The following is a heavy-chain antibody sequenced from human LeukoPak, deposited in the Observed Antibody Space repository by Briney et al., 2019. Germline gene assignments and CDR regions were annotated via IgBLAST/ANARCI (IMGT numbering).Heavy chain of an antibody. CDR3: ARDSGGSSPIFDY. CDR1: GGSISSHY. J-gene: IGHJ4*02. CDR2: IYYSGST. V-gene: IGHV4-59*11. D-gene: IGHD6-6*01. Sequence: PSETLSLTCTVSGGSISSHYWNWIPQPPGKGLEWIGYIYYSGSTNYNPSLKSRVTISVDTSKNQFSLKVSSVTAADTAMYYCARDSGGSSPIFDYWGQGILVTVSS.